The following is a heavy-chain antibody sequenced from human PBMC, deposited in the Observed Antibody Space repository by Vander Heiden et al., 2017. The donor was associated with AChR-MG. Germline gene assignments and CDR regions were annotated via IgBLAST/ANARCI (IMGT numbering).Heavy chain of an antibody. D-gene: IGHD3-9*01. Sequence: QVQLVQSGAEVKKPGASGKVSCKASGYTFTSYDINWVRQATGQGLEWMGWMNPNSGNTGYAQKFQGRVTMTRNTSISTAYMELSSLRSEDTAVYYCARGGLRNWLRHDAFDIWGQGTMVTVSS. CDR1: GYTFTSYD. J-gene: IGHJ3*02. CDR2: MNPNSGNT. V-gene: IGHV1-8*01. CDR3: ARGGLRNWLRHDAFDI.